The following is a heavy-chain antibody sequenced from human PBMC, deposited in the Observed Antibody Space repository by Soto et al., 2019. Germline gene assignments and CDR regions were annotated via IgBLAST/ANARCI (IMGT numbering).Heavy chain of an antibody. CDR3: AHSGVIYDFFFRGIRNWFDP. CDR2: IYWDDDK. CDR1: GFSLSTSGVG. J-gene: IGHJ5*02. D-gene: IGHD3-3*01. Sequence: SGPTLVNPTQTLTLTCTFSGFSLSTSGVGVGWIRQPPGKALEWLALIYWDDDKRYSPSLKSRLTITKDTSKNQVVLTMTNMDPVDTATYYCAHSGVIYDFFFRGIRNWFDPWGQGTLVTVSS. V-gene: IGHV2-5*02.